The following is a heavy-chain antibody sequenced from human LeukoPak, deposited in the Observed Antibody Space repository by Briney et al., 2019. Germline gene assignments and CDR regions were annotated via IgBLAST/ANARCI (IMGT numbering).Heavy chain of an antibody. J-gene: IGHJ4*02. CDR3: ARGQWIAAAGIRLDY. Sequence: GASVKVSCKASGYTFTSYGISWVRQAPGQGLEWMGIINPSGGSTSYAQKFQGRVTMTRDTSTSTVYMELSSLRSEDTAVYYCARGQWIAAAGIRLDYWGQGTLVTVSS. D-gene: IGHD6-13*01. CDR1: GYTFTSYG. V-gene: IGHV1-46*01. CDR2: INPSGGST.